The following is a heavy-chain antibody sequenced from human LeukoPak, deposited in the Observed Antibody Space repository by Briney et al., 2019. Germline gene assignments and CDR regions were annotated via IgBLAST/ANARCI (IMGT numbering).Heavy chain of an antibody. Sequence: GGSLRLSCAASGFTFSSYGMHWVRQAPGKGLEWVAFIRYDASNKYYADSLKGRFTISRDNSKNTLYLQMNSLRAEDTAVYYCARVARFGELFDYWGQGTLVTVSS. CDR1: GFTFSSYG. D-gene: IGHD3-10*01. V-gene: IGHV3-30*02. CDR3: ARVARFGELFDY. CDR2: IRYDASNK. J-gene: IGHJ4*02.